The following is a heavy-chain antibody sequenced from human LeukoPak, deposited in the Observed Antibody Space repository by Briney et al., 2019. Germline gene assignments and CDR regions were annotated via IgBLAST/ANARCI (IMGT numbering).Heavy chain of an antibody. CDR1: GFTFSAYD. CDR3: AREGDIAGDY. D-gene: IGHD5-12*01. CDR2: IATAGDT. V-gene: IGHV3-13*01. J-gene: IGHJ4*02. Sequence: GGSLRLSCAASGFTFSAYDMHWVRQAAGKSLEWVSVIATAGDTYYPGSVKGRFTISRENAKNSLYLQMNSLRVEDTAVYYCAREGDIAGDYWGQGTLVTVSS.